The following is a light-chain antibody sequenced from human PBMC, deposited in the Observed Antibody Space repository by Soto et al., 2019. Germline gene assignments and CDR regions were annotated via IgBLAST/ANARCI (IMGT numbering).Light chain of an antibody. Sequence: QPVLTQPPSASGSPGQSVTISCTGTSSDVGGYNSVSWFQQHPGKAPKLMIYEVSKRPSGVPDRFSGSKSGNTASLTVSGLQAEDEADYYCSSYAGSNNVIFGGGTKLTVL. CDR3: SSYAGSNNVI. J-gene: IGLJ2*01. CDR1: SSDVGGYNS. CDR2: EVS. V-gene: IGLV2-8*01.